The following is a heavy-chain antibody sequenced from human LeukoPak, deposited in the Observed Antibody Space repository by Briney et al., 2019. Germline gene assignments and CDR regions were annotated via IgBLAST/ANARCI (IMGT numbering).Heavy chain of an antibody. D-gene: IGHD3-16*02. J-gene: IGHJ4*02. V-gene: IGHV4-34*09. Sequence: PSETLSLTCAVYGGSFSGYYWSWIRQPPGKGLEWIGEINHSGSTNYNPSLKSRVTISVDTSKNQFSLKLSSVTAADTAVYYCARAPFGVIASFDYWGQGTLVTVSS. CDR1: GGSFSGYY. CDR3: ARAPFGVIASFDY. CDR2: INHSGST.